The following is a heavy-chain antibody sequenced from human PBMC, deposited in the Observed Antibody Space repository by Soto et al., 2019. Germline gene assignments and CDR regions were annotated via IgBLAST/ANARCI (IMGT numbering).Heavy chain of an antibody. CDR3: ARIPHRYDALTGPGY. V-gene: IGHV3-23*01. Sequence: GGSLRLSCAASGFTVSSNYMSWVRQAPGKGRGCVSRISGSGGGTYYADSVKGRFTISRDNSENTLYLHLNSLRVEDTAIYYCARIPHRYDALTGPGYWGQGALVTVS. CDR2: ISGSGGGT. CDR1: GFTVSSNY. D-gene: IGHD3-9*01. J-gene: IGHJ4*02.